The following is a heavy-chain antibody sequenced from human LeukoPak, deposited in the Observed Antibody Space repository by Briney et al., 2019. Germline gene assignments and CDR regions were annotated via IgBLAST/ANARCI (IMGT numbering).Heavy chain of an antibody. CDR3: ARDNLYYDSSGYYSDYYYYYMDV. J-gene: IGHJ6*03. CDR1: GGSISSYY. CDR2: IYTSGST. D-gene: IGHD3-22*01. Sequence: PSETLSLTCTVSGGSISSYYWSWIRQPAGKGLEWIGRIYTSGSTNYNPSLKSRVTMSVDTSKNQFSLKLSSVTAADTAVYYCARDNLYYDSSGYYSDYYYYYMDVWGKGTTVTISS. V-gene: IGHV4-4*07.